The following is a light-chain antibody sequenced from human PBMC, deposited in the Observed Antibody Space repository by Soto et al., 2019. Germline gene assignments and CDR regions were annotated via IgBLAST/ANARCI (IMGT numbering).Light chain of an antibody. CDR3: QQRNSWPRT. Sequence: EIVLTQSPATLSLSPGERATVSCRASQSISSDLAWYQQKPGLAPRLLIYDASNSATGIPARFSGSGSGTDFTLTISSLEPEDFAVYYCQQRNSWPRTFGQGTKVEVK. J-gene: IGKJ1*01. CDR2: DAS. V-gene: IGKV3-11*01. CDR1: QSISSD.